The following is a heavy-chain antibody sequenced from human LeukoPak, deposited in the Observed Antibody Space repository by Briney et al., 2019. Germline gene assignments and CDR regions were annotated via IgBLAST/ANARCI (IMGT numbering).Heavy chain of an antibody. CDR3: ARGHGGNGIFDY. Sequence: SETLSLTCALYGGSFNDYYWSWIRQPPGKGLEWIGEINHSGSTNYNPSLKSRATISVDTSKNQFSLNLRSVTAADTAVYYCARGHGGNGIFDYRGQGTLVTVSS. J-gene: IGHJ4*02. CDR1: GGSFNDYY. CDR2: INHSGST. V-gene: IGHV4-34*01. D-gene: IGHD4-23*01.